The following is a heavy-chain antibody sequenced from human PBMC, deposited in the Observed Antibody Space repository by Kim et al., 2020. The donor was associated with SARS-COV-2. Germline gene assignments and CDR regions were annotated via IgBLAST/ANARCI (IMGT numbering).Heavy chain of an antibody. J-gene: IGHJ3*02. V-gene: IGHV4-31*03. Sequence: SETLSLTCTVSGGSISSGGYYWSWIRQHPGKGLEWIGYIYYSGSTYYNPSLKSRITISVDTSKNQFSLKLRSVTAAATAVYYWARARITMIVVDAFEIWGQGTTLTVSS. CDR1: GGSISSGGYY. CDR2: IYYSGST. CDR3: ARARITMIVVDAFEI. D-gene: IGHD3-22*01.